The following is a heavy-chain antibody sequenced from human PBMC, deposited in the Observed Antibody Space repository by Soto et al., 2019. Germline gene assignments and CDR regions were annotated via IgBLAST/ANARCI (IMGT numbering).Heavy chain of an antibody. CDR3: ARALGYAFDI. Sequence: GGSLRLSCVASGFTFTTYCLHWVRQAPGKGLEYLSAISNDGVHTYYANSVKGRFTISRDNSKNTLYLQMGSLRAEDMAVYYCARALGYAFDIWGQGTMVTVSS. D-gene: IGHD7-27*01. J-gene: IGHJ3*02. CDR1: GFTFTTYC. V-gene: IGHV3-64*01. CDR2: ISNDGVHT.